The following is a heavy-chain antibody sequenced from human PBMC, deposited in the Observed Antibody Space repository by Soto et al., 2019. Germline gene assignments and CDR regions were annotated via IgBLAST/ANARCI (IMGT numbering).Heavy chain of an antibody. V-gene: IGHV4-39*01. CDR2: IYYSGST. CDR3: ARHSRIVGANDDDY. D-gene: IGHD1-26*01. J-gene: IGHJ4*02. Sequence: SETLSLTCTVSGGSISSSSYYWGWIRQPPGKGLEWIGSIYYSGSTYYNPSLKSRVTISVDTSKNQFSLKLSSVTAADTAVYYCARHSRIVGANDDDYWGQGPLVTVYS. CDR1: GGSISSSSYY.